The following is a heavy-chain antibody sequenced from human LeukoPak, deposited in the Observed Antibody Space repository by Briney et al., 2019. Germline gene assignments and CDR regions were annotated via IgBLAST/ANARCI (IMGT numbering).Heavy chain of an antibody. J-gene: IGHJ5*02. Sequence: ASVKVSCKASGGTFSSYAISWVRQAPGQGLEWMGWINPNSGGTNYAQKFQGRVTMTRDTSISAAYMELSRLRSDDTAVYYCASSKGYCSSTSCPNWFDPWGQGTLVTVSS. CDR3: ASSKGYCSSTSCPNWFDP. CDR2: INPNSGGT. CDR1: GGTFSSYA. D-gene: IGHD2-2*01. V-gene: IGHV1-2*02.